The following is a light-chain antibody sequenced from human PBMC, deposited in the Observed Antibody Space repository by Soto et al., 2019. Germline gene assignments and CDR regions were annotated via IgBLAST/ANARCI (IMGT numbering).Light chain of an antibody. Sequence: QSVLTQPPSVSAAPGQKVTISCSGSSSNIGDNYVSWYQQLPGTAPKLLIYDNTKRPSGIPDRFSGSKSGTSATLGITGLRTGDEGDYYCGTWDKSLGAGVFGTGTKLTVL. CDR1: SSNIGDNY. V-gene: IGLV1-51*01. J-gene: IGLJ1*01. CDR2: DNT. CDR3: GTWDKSLGAGV.